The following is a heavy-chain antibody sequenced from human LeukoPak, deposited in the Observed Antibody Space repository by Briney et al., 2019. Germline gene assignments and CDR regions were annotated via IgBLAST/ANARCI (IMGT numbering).Heavy chain of an antibody. CDR3: AKGPWDLPHAFDI. J-gene: IGHJ3*02. CDR2: MTGSGSIT. CDR1: GFTFSSYA. D-gene: IGHD1-26*01. V-gene: IGHV3-23*01. Sequence: GGSLRLSCAASGFTFSSYAMSWVRQAPGKGLECVSTMTGSGSITRYADSVKGRFIISRDNSKNTLYLQMNSLRAEDTAMYYCAKGPWDLPHAFDIWGLGTMVTVSS.